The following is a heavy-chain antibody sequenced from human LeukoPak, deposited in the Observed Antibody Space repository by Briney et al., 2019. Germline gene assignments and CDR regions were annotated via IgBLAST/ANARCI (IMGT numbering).Heavy chain of an antibody. Sequence: PGGSLRLSCAASGFTFSRYGMYWVRQAPGKGLEWVTVISFDGSNKFYGDSVKGRFTISRDNSKNTLYLQMNSLRAEDTAVYYCARENSITMIVVVPFFDYWGQGALVTVSS. CDR1: GFTFSRYG. D-gene: IGHD3-22*01. CDR3: ARENSITMIVVVPFFDY. CDR2: ISFDGSNK. V-gene: IGHV3-30*03. J-gene: IGHJ4*02.